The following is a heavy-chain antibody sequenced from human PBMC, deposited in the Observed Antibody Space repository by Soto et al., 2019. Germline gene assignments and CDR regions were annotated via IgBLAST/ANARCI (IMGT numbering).Heavy chain of an antibody. D-gene: IGHD5-18*01. CDR1: GFTFRTYW. CDR2: INQDGSEK. V-gene: IGHV3-7*05. Sequence: EVQLVESGGGLVQPGGSLRLSCGASGFTFRTYWLSWVRQVPGKGLEWVANINQDGSEKNYVDSVKGRFTISRDNAKNSLHLQMSSMRAEDTALYYCARDGSTSWYSYDYHGMVVWGQGTTVTVSS. CDR3: ARDGSTSWYSYDYHGMVV. J-gene: IGHJ6*02.